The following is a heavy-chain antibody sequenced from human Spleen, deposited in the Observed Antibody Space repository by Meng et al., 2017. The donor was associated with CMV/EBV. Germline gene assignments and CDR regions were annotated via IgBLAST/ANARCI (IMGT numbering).Heavy chain of an antibody. Sequence: VSGTSISTSNWWSWVRQPPDKGLEWIGEVYHSGYTNYNPSLKSRVTMSVDRSKNQFSLKLSSVTAADTAVYYCARVTEYGGNCFDSWGQGTLVTVSS. CDR1: GTSISTSNW. D-gene: IGHD4/OR15-4a*01. J-gene: IGHJ4*02. CDR2: VYHSGYT. V-gene: IGHV4-4*02. CDR3: ARVTEYGGNCFDS.